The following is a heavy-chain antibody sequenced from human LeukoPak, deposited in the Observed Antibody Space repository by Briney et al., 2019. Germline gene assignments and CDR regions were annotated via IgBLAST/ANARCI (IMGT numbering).Heavy chain of an antibody. CDR3: ARRFVGYDSSWGASDI. J-gene: IGHJ3*02. CDR1: GDSISGYY. Sequence: PSETLSLTRTVSGDSISGYYWSWIRQPPGKGLEWIGYIYYSGSTNYNPSLKSRVTMSVDTSKNQFSLKLTSVTAADTAVYYCARRFVGYDSSWGASDIWGQGTMVTVSS. D-gene: IGHD3-22*01. V-gene: IGHV4-59*08. CDR2: IYYSGST.